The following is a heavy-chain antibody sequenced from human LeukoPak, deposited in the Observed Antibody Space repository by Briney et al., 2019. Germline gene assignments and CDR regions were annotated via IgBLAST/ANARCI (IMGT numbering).Heavy chain of an antibody. D-gene: IGHD4-17*01. Sequence: GGSLRLSCAASGFTFSSYGMHWVRQAPGKGLEWVAFIRYDGSNKYYADSVKGRFTISRDNSKNTLYLQMNSLRAEDTAVHYCAKDLIVAVTTDDAGFDYWGQGTLVTVSS. CDR1: GFTFSSYG. CDR3: AKDLIVAVTTDDAGFDY. V-gene: IGHV3-30*02. CDR2: IRYDGSNK. J-gene: IGHJ4*02.